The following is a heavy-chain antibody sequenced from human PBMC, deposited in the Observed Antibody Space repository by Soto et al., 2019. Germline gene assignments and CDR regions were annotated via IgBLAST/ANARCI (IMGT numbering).Heavy chain of an antibody. V-gene: IGHV1-2*02. D-gene: IGHD3-3*01. Sequence: QLHLVQSGAVVKKPGASVTVSCSASGYPVTAYYMHWVRQAPGRGLEWMGGINPATGAAKYTQTSQGRVTMTRDTSTSTVFMELSGLTSEDTAVFYCARGGGVGVAGSAAFDMWGQGTLVTVFS. J-gene: IGHJ3*02. CDR3: ARGGGVGVAGSAAFDM. CDR2: INPATGAA. CDR1: GYPVTAYY.